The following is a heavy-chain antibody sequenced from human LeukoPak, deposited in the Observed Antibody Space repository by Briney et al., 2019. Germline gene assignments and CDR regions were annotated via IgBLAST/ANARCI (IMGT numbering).Heavy chain of an antibody. Sequence: PSETLSLTCTVSGGSISSSSYYWGWIRQPPGKGLEWIGSIYYSGSTYYNPSLKSRVTISVDTSKNQFSLKLSSVTAADTAVYYCARWGITIFGDAGDWFDPWGQGTLVTVSS. V-gene: IGHV4-39*07. J-gene: IGHJ5*02. CDR1: GGSISSSSYY. CDR2: IYYSGST. CDR3: ARWGITIFGDAGDWFDP. D-gene: IGHD3-3*01.